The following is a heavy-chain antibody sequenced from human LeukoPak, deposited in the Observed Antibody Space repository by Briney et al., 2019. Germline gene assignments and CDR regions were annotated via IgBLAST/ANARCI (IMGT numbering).Heavy chain of an antibody. CDR3: AKDLAGSGIYSFDY. CDR1: GFTFSNYA. J-gene: IGHJ4*02. Sequence: PGGSLRLSCAASGFTFSNYAMNWVRQAPGRGLEWVSAISGSGGSTYYADSVKGRFTISRDNSKNTLYLQMNSLRAEDTAVYYCAKDLAGSGIYSFDYWGQGTLVTVSS. D-gene: IGHD1-26*01. V-gene: IGHV3-23*01. CDR2: ISGSGGST.